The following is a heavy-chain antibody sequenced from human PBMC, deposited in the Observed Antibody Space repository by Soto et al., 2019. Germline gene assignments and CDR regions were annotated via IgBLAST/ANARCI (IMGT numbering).Heavy chain of an antibody. CDR3: ARSTVTMYNWFDP. Sequence: SETLSLTCTVSGGSISSSSYYWGWIRQPPGKGLEWIGSIYYSGSTYYNPSLKSRVTISVDTSKNQFSLKLSSVTAADTAVYYCARSTVTMYNWFDPWGQGTLVTVSS. CDR2: IYYSGST. CDR1: GGSISSSSYY. V-gene: IGHV4-39*01. D-gene: IGHD4-17*01. J-gene: IGHJ5*02.